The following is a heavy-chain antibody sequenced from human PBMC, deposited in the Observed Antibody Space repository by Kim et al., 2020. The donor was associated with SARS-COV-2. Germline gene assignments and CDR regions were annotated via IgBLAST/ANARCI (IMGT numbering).Heavy chain of an antibody. CDR1: GFTFSSYG. D-gene: IGHD3-3*01. V-gene: IGHV3-30*18. J-gene: IGHJ4*02. Sequence: GGSLRLSCAASGFTFSSYGMHWVRQAPGKGLEWVAVISYDGSNKYYADSVKGRFTISRDNSKNTLYLQMNSLRAEDTAVYYCAKDQYYDFWSGYQVEELDKRDYWGQGNVVTVS. CDR2: ISYDGSNK. CDR3: AKDQYYDFWSGYQVEELDKRDY.